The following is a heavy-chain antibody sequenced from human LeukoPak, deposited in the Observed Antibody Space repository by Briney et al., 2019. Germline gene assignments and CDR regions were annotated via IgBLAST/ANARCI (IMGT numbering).Heavy chain of an antibody. CDR1: GYSISSGYY. V-gene: IGHV4-38-2*02. Sequence: SETLSLTCTVSGYSISSGYYGGWIRQPPGKGLEWIGSIYHSGSTYYNPSLKSRVTISVDTSENQFSLKLSSVTAADTAVYYCARDLVGGVLDYWGQGTLVTVSS. CDR3: ARDLVGGVLDY. CDR2: IYHSGST. D-gene: IGHD3-10*01. J-gene: IGHJ4*02.